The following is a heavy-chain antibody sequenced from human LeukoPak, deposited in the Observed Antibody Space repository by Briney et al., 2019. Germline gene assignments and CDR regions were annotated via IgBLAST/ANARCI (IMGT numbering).Heavy chain of an antibody. V-gene: IGHV3-74*01. J-gene: IGHJ4*02. D-gene: IGHD5-24*01. CDR1: GFSVNTNY. Sequence: GGSLRLSCAASGFSVNTNYMTWVRQAPGKGLVWVSRTNTEGTSTWYADSVKGRFTVSRDNSKNTVYLQMNSLRAEDTAVYYCARDSYNNVDYWGQGTLVTVSS. CDR3: ARDSYNNVDY. CDR2: TNTEGTST.